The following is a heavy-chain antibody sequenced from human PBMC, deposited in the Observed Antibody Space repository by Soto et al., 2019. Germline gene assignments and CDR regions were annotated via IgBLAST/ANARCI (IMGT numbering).Heavy chain of an antibody. D-gene: IGHD1-1*01. CDR2: INAGNGNT. CDR3: ERDPRELGTRLAFDY. V-gene: IGHV1-3*01. CDR1: GYTFTSYA. Sequence: ASVKVSCKASGYTFTSYAMHWVRQAPGQRLEWMGWINAGNGNTKYSQKFQGRVTITRDTSASTAYMELSSLRSEDTAVYYCERDPRELGTRLAFDYWGQGTLVTVYS. J-gene: IGHJ4*02.